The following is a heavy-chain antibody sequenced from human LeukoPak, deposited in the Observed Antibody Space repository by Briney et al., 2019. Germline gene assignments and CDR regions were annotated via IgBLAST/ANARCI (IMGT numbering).Heavy chain of an antibody. CDR2: IYYSGST. CDR3: ASTMIVVVPPQYYFDY. V-gene: IGHV4-39*07. J-gene: IGHJ4*02. Sequence: SETLSLTCSVSGGSISSSTYYWGWIRQPPGKGLEWIGSIYYSGSTYYNPSLKSRVTISVDTSKNQVSLKVSSVTAADTAVYYSASTMIVVVPPQYYFDYWGQGTLVTVSS. CDR1: GGSISSSTYY. D-gene: IGHD3-22*01.